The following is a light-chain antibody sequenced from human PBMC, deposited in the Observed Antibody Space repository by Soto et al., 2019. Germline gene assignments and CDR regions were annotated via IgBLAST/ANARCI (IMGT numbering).Light chain of an antibody. V-gene: IGLV2-14*03. J-gene: IGLJ1*01. CDR2: DVS. CDR1: SSDVGGFDH. CDR3: NSFTTTNTYV. Sequence: QSALTQPASVSGSPGQSITISCTGASSDVGGFDHVSWYHQHPGKVPRLLIYDVSSRPSGVSDRFSGSKSGNTASLTISGLQAEDEAYYYCNSFTTTNTYVFGTGTKVTVL.